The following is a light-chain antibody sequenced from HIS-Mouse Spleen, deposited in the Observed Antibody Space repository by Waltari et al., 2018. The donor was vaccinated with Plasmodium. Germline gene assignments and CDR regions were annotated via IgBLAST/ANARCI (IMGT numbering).Light chain of an antibody. V-gene: IGLV3-10*01. Sequence: SYELTQPPSVSVSPGQTARRTAPGDAWPKKYADWYQQKSGQAPVLVIYEDSKRPSGIPERFSGSSSGTMATLTISGAQVEDEADYYCYSTDSSGNHRVFGGGTKLTVL. CDR2: EDS. CDR1: AWPKKY. CDR3: YSTDSSGNHRV. J-gene: IGLJ3*02.